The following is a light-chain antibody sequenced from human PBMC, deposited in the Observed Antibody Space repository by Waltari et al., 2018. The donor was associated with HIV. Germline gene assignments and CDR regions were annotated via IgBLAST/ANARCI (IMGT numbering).Light chain of an antibody. J-gene: IGLJ3*02. V-gene: IGLV8-61*01. CDR3: VMYMVSGPWV. Sequence: QTVVTQEPSFSVSPGGTVTLTRGLSSGSVPTSYDPSWYQQTPGQAPRTLIYSTNTRSSGVPDRFSGSILGNKAALTITGAQADDESDYYCVMYMVSGPWVFGGGTKLTVL. CDR2: STN. CDR1: SGSVPTSYD.